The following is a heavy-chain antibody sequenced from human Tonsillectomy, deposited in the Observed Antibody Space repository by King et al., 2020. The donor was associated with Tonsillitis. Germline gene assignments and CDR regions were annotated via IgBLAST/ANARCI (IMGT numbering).Heavy chain of an antibody. Sequence: VQLVESGAEVKKPGESLKISCKVSGYSFTSYWIGWVRQMPGKGLEWMGIIYPGDSDTRYSPSFQGQVTISADKSISTAYLQWSSLKASDTAMYYCARRNYGSGSCNYFDYWGQGTLVTVSS. D-gene: IGHD3-10*01. CDR3: ARRNYGSGSCNYFDY. CDR1: GYSFTSYW. CDR2: IYPGDSDT. J-gene: IGHJ4*02. V-gene: IGHV5-51*03.